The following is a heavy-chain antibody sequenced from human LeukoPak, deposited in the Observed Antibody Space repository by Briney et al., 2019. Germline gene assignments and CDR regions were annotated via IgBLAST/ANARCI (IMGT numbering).Heavy chain of an antibody. CDR2: ISSSSSYT. J-gene: IGHJ1*01. D-gene: IGHD3-22*01. CDR1: GFTFSDYY. V-gene: IGHV3-11*06. Sequence: GGSLRLSCAASGFTFSDYYMSWIRQAPGKGLEWVSYISSSSSYTNYADSVKGRFTISRDNAKNSLYLQMNSPRAEDTAVYYCARDQRDYYDSSGNGYFQHWGQGTLVTVSS. CDR3: ARDQRDYYDSSGNGYFQH.